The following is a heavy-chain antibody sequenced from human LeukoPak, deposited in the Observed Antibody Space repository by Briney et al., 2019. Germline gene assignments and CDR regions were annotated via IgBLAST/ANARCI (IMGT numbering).Heavy chain of an antibody. V-gene: IGHV3-21*01. CDR1: GFTFSGYS. Sequence: GGSLRLSCAASGFTFSGYSMNWVRQAPGKGLEWVSSITSSSSYIYYADSVKGRFTISRDNAKNSLYLQMNSLRAEDTAVYYCARELYGSGSYGFDYWGQGTLVTVSS. J-gene: IGHJ4*02. D-gene: IGHD3-10*01. CDR2: ITSSSSYI. CDR3: ARELYGSGSYGFDY.